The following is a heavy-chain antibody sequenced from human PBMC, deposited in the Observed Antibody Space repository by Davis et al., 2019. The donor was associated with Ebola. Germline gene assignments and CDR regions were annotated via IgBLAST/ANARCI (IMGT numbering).Heavy chain of an antibody. CDR1: GGSISSSSYY. V-gene: IGHV4-61*05. J-gene: IGHJ4*02. CDR3: ARGKTYSVY. CDR2: VSSSGST. Sequence: SETLSLTCTVSGGSISSSSYYWGWIRQTPGKGLEWIGYVSSSGSTNYNSSLESRVTISVDTSKNQFSLKLRSVTAADTAVYYCARGKTYSVYWGQGTLVTVSS.